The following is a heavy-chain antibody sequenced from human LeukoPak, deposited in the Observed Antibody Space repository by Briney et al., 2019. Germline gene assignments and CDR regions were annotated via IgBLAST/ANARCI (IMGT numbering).Heavy chain of an antibody. D-gene: IGHD3-10*01. J-gene: IGHJ3*02. V-gene: IGHV3-48*02. CDR3: AREGYGSHALDI. CDR1: EFTFSXXX. Sequence: GGSLRLSCXASEFTFSXXXXXXVRQAXGXXXXXXSYISTXXXXXXXXXXXXXXXXXSRDNAKNSLYLQMSSLRDEDTAVYYCAREGYGSHALDIWGQGTMVTVSS. CDR2: ISTXXXXX.